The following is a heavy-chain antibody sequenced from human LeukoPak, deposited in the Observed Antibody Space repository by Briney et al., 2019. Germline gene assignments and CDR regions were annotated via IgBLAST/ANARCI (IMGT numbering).Heavy chain of an antibody. D-gene: IGHD2-15*01. CDR2: ISASGGVT. CDR3: AKRYCSGATCYPRFFDY. Sequence: GGSLRLSCATSGFTFSNYAMRWVRQASGNGLEWVSSISASGGVTDYADSVKGRFTISRDNSMNTLFLQMNSLRAEDSAVYYCAKRYCSGATCYPRFFDYWGQGTLVTVSS. J-gene: IGHJ4*02. CDR1: GFTFSNYA. V-gene: IGHV3-23*01.